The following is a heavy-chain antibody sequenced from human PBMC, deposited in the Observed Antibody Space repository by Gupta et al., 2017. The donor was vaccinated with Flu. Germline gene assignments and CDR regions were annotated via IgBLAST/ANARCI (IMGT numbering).Heavy chain of an antibody. D-gene: IGHD2-2*01. V-gene: IGHV3-30*18. Sequence: VHQVPGKGLEWVAVISKDGSKQFYADSVKGRFTISRDNSDNTLNLQLYNLRPEDTATYYCAKDVQDCSRTSCSYYYYFGIDVWGHGTTVTVS. CDR2: ISKDGSKQ. J-gene: IGHJ6*02. CDR3: AKDVQDCSRTSCSYYYYFGIDV.